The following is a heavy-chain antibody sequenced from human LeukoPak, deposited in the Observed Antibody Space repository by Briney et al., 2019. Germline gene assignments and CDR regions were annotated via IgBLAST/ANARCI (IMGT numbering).Heavy chain of an antibody. V-gene: IGHV4-31*03. CDR3: ARGSEIFDY. J-gene: IGHJ4*02. CDR1: GGSISSGGYY. Sequence: SETLSLTCTVSGGSISSGGYYWSWVRQHPGKGLEWIGFISYSGSTYYNPSLKSRVTISVDTSKTQFSLKLNSVTAADTAVCYCARGSEIFDYWGQGTLVTVSS. CDR2: ISYSGST. D-gene: IGHD5-24*01.